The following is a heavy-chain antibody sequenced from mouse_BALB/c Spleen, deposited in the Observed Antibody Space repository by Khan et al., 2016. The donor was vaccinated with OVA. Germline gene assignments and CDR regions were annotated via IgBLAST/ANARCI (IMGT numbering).Heavy chain of an antibody. CDR2: ISTYSGNT. V-gene: IGHV1S137*01. D-gene: IGHD2-3*01. J-gene: IGHJ2*01. Sequence: QVRLQQSGPELVRPGVSVKISCKGSGYTFTDYAMHWVKQSHAKSLEWLGLISTYSGNTNYNQKFKGKATMTVDKSSSTAYLELPRLTSEDSAIYYCARAAYNGYYDYWGQGTTFTVSS. CDR1: GYTFTDYA. CDR3: ARAAYNGYYDY.